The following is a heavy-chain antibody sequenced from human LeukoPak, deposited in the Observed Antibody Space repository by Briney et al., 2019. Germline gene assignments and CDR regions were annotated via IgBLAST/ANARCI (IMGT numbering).Heavy chain of an antibody. V-gene: IGHV1-18*01. J-gene: IGHJ4*02. CDR3: AKTYYYGSGSYYPLDY. D-gene: IGHD3-10*01. CDR2: ISAYNGNT. Sequence: ASVKVSCKASGYTFTSYGISWVPQAPGQGREWMGWISAYNGNTNYAQKLQGRVTMTTDTSTSTASMELRSLRSDDTAVYYCAKTYYYGSGSYYPLDYWGQGTLVTVSS. CDR1: GYTFTSYG.